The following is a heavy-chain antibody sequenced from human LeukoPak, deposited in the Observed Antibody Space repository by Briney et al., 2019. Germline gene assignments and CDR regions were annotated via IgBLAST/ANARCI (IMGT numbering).Heavy chain of an antibody. CDR2: IKQDGSEK. CDR3: ARDLPIAAAGTRFDY. CDR1: GFTFSSYW. J-gene: IGHJ4*02. Sequence: GGSLRLSCAASGFTFSSYWMSWVRQAPGKGLEWVANIKQDGSEKYYVASVKGRFTISRDNAKNSLYLQMNSLRAEDTAVYYCARDLPIAAAGTRFDYWGQGTLVTVSS. D-gene: IGHD6-13*01. V-gene: IGHV3-7*05.